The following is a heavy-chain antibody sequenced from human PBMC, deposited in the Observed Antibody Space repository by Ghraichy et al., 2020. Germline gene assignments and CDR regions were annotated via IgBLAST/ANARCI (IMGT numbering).Heavy chain of an antibody. D-gene: IGHD3-16*02. Sequence: GGSLRLSCAASGFTFSSYYMNWVRQAPGKGLEWVSSISSSGSYIYYADSLKGRFTISRDNAKNPLYLQMNSLRAEDTAVYYCVRAGYTVTYDGLNWFDPWGQGTLVTVSS. J-gene: IGHJ5*02. CDR2: ISSSGSYI. CDR1: GFTFSSYY. V-gene: IGHV3-21*01. CDR3: VRAGYTVTYDGLNWFDP.